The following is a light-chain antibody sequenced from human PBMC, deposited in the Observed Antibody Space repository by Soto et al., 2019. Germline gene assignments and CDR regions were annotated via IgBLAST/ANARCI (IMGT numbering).Light chain of an antibody. CDR1: QSVNNN. J-gene: IGKJ2*01. CDR3: LQYNHWHA. CDR2: GAS. Sequence: EIVMTQSPATLSVSPGETATLSCRASQSVNNNLAWYQHRPGQAPRLLIYGASTRATGIPARFSGSGFGTEFTLTISSLQSEEFGVYSWLQYNHWHAFGQGTKLELK. V-gene: IGKV3-15*01.